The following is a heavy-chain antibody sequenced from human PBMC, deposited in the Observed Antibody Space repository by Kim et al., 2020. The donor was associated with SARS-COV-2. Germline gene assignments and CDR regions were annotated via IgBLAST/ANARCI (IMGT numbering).Heavy chain of an antibody. D-gene: IGHD6-13*01. CDR3: ARIPGYSNSWQYYFDY. Sequence: ASVKVSCKASGYTFSSYALNWVRQAPGQGLEWMGWINTNTGNPTYAQGFTGRFVFSLDTSVTSAYLQISSLKVEDTAVYYCARIPGYSNSWQYYFDYWGQGTLVTVSS. CDR1: GYTFSSYA. V-gene: IGHV7-4-1*02. J-gene: IGHJ4*02. CDR2: INTNTGNP.